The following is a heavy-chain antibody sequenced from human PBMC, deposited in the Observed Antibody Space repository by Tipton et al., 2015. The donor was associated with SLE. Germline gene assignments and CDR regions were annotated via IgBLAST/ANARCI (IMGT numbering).Heavy chain of an antibody. CDR3: ARDPDYGDPGTFDY. D-gene: IGHD4-17*01. Sequence: TLSLTCSVSGGSISSGGYYWSWIRQHPGKGLEWIGYIYYSGSTYYNPSLKSRVTISVDTSKNQFSLKLSSVTAADTAVYYCARDPDYGDPGTFDYWGQGTLVTVSS. CDR2: IYYSGST. V-gene: IGHV4-31*03. CDR1: GGSISSGGYY. J-gene: IGHJ4*02.